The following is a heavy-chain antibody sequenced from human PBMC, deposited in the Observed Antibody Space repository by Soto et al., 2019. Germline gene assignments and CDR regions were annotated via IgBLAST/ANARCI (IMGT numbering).Heavy chain of an antibody. CDR3: ARLGHCSGGSCYMSPLDY. J-gene: IGHJ4*02. Sequence: ASVKVSCKASGYTFTSYDINWVRQATGQGLEWMGWMNPNSGNTGYAQKFQGRVTMTRNTSISTAYMELSSLRSEDTAVYYCARLGHCSGGSCYMSPLDYWGQGTLVTVSS. V-gene: IGHV1-8*01. CDR2: MNPNSGNT. CDR1: GYTFTSYD. D-gene: IGHD2-15*01.